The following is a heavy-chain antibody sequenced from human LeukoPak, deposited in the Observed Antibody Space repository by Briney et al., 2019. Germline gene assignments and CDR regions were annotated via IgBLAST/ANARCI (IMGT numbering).Heavy chain of an antibody. J-gene: IGHJ4*02. CDR2: INTYNGKT. V-gene: IGHV1-18*01. CDR3: ARGPIAAAGDS. D-gene: IGHD6-13*01. CDR1: GYTFTSYG. Sequence: APVKVSCKASGYTFTSYGITWVRQAPGQGLEWMGWINTYNGKTNYTQKLQGRVTMTTDTSTSTAYMELRSLTSDDTALYFCARGPIAAAGDSWGQGTLVTVSS.